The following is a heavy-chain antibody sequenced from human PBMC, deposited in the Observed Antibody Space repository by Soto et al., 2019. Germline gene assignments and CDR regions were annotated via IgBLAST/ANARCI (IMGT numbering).Heavy chain of an antibody. D-gene: IGHD3-10*01. CDR1: GYIFTSYD. CDR2: MNPKNGNT. CDR3: ARNTGPRENWFDP. V-gene: IGHV1-8*01. J-gene: IGHJ5*02. Sequence: ASVKVSCKASGYIFTSYDINWVRQATGQGLEWMGWMNPKNGNTGYGQKFQGRVTMTRDTSISTAYMELSGLRFEDTAVYYCARNTGPRENWFDPWGQGTLVTASS.